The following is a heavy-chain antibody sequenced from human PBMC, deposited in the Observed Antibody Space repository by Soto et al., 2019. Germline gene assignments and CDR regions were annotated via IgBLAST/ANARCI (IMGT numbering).Heavy chain of an antibody. CDR1: VGSISGDYY. CDR2: IYYSGSS. J-gene: IGHJ4*02. Sequence: PSETLSLTCSFSVGSISGDYYWSWIRQSPEKGLEWIGYIYYSGSSYSNPALQSRLSMSLDTSKNQFSLKLRSVTAADTAVYYCARRGARWPGYFESWGQGALVNVSS. D-gene: IGHD2-15*01. CDR3: ARRGARWPGYFES. V-gene: IGHV4-30-4*08.